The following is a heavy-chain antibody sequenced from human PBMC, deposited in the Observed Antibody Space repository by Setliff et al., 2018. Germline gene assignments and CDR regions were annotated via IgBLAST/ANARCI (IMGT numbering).Heavy chain of an antibody. J-gene: IGHJ3*02. CDR2: IYYSGST. Sequence: SETLSLTCTVSGGSISSCYWSWIRQPPGKGLEWIGYIYYSGSTNYNPSLKSRVTISVDTSKNQFSLKLSSVTAADTAVYYCARGGNDYKWGAFDIWGQGTMVTVSS. CDR1: GGSISSCY. CDR3: ARGGNDYKWGAFDI. V-gene: IGHV4-59*01. D-gene: IGHD4-4*01.